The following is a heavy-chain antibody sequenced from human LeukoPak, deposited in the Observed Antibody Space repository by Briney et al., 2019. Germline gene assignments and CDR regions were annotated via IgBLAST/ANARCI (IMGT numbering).Heavy chain of an antibody. CDR1: GYSFTSYW. Sequence: GESLKISCKGSGYSFTSYWICWVRQMPGKGLEWMGIIYPGDSDTRYSPSFQGQVTISANKSISTAYLQWSSLKASDTAMYYCARHHYYGSGSYYTNWFDPWGQGTLVTVSS. V-gene: IGHV5-51*01. CDR3: ARHHYYGSGSYYTNWFDP. J-gene: IGHJ5*02. CDR2: IYPGDSDT. D-gene: IGHD3-10*01.